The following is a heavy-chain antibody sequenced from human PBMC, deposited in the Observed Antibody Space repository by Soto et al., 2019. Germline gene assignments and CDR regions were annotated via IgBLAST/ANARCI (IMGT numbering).Heavy chain of an antibody. CDR3: AKEFNNSCLDY. J-gene: IGHJ4*01. CDR2: IWYDGSNE. CDR1: GFTFDNYG. Sequence: QVQLVESGGGVVQPGRSLRLSCVASGFTFDNYGMHWVRQAPGKGLEWVAMIWYDGSNEYYADSVKGRFTRSSENSQNLLALQMDSLRGEDTAVYYCAKEFNNSCLDYWGHGPLVTVAS. V-gene: IGHV3-33*06.